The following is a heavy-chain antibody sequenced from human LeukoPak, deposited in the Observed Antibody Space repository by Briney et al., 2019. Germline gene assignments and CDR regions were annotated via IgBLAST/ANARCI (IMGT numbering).Heavy chain of an antibody. V-gene: IGHV3-7*01. CDR1: GFIFSSYW. D-gene: IGHD5-12*01. CDR2: INQDGSKE. CDR3: VRDGGVSGYDLLDY. J-gene: IGHJ4*02. Sequence: GGSLRLSCTASGFIFSSYWITWVRQAPGKGLEWVAQINQDGSKEYYIDSVKARFSISRDNARNSLSLQMNSLRAEDTAVYYCVRDGGVSGYDLLDYWGQGTLVTVSS.